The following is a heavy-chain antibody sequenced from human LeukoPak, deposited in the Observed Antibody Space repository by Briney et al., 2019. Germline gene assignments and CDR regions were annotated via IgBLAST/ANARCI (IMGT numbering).Heavy chain of an antibody. J-gene: IGHJ4*02. CDR2: ISAYNGNT. CDR1: GYTFTSYG. CDR3: ARDRVYGSGSNRFFGY. Sequence: GASVKVSCKASGYTFTSYGISWVRQAPGQGLEWMGWISAYNGNTNYAQKLQGRVTMTTDTSTSTAYMELRSLRSDDTAVYYCARDRVYGSGSNRFFGYWGQGTLVTVSS. D-gene: IGHD3-10*01. V-gene: IGHV1-18*01.